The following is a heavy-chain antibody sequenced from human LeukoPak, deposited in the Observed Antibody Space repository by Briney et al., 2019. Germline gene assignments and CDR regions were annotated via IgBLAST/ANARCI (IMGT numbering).Heavy chain of an antibody. CDR1: GFTFSSYS. Sequence: GGSLRLSCAAYGFTFSSYSMNWVRQAPGKGLEWLSYISSAGTTIHYADSVKGRFIISRDNAKNSLYLQMNGLRADDTAMYYCARSTFLSDAFDIWGQGTMVTVSS. J-gene: IGHJ3*02. CDR3: ARSTFLSDAFDI. V-gene: IGHV3-48*04. CDR2: ISSAGTTI.